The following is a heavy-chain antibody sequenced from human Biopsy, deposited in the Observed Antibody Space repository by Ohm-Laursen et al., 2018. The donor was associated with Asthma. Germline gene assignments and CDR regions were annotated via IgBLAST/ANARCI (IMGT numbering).Heavy chain of an antibody. CDR1: GYMFTNYA. CDR3: ARTYYDFLTGQVKDAFAI. D-gene: IGHD3-9*01. CDR2: INAGNGNT. Sequence: ASVKVSCKASGYMFTNYAIHWVRQAPGQRLEWMGWINAGNGNTKYSQKFQGRVTISRDTSASTAYMDLSSLRSEDTAVYYCARTYYDFLTGQVKDAFAIWGQGTMVTVSS. J-gene: IGHJ3*02. V-gene: IGHV1-3*01.